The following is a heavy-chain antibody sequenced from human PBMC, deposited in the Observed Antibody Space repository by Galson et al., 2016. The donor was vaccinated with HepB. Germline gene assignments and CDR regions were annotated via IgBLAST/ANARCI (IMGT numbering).Heavy chain of an antibody. V-gene: IGHV1-46*01. CDR3: AREPSHSGVYPLEYFNH. CDR1: GYVFTSFY. Sequence: SVKVSCKASGYVFTSFYVHWVRQAPGQGLEWMAMINPADGSTTYAPTFQGRVTLTRDTSTTTVYMDLSSLRSEDTAVYFCAREPSHSGVYPLEYFNHWGQGTLITVSS. J-gene: IGHJ1*01. CDR2: INPADGST. D-gene: IGHD1-26*01.